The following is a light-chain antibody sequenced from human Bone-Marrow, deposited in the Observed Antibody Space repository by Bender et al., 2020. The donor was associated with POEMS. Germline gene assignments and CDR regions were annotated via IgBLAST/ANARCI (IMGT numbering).Light chain of an antibody. CDR3: AAWDDSLDGVI. CDR2: SNN. V-gene: IGLV1-44*01. Sequence: QSVLTQPPSASGTPGQGVTLSCSGTSSNIGTHPVNWYQHLPGTAPKLLMYSNNQRPSGVPDRFSGSKSGASASLAISGLLSEDEADYYCAAWDDSLDGVIFGGGTRLTVL. J-gene: IGLJ2*01. CDR1: SSNIGTHP.